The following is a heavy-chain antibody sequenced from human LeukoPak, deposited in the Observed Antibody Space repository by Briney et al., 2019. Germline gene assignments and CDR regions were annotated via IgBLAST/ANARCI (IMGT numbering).Heavy chain of an antibody. Sequence: SETLSLTCAVSGGSISSGGYSWSWIRQPPGKGLEWIGYIYHSGSTYYNPSLKSRVTISVDRSKNQFSLKLSSVTAADTAVYYCASSPRLTTSWFLFDCWGHGTVVTVSS. V-gene: IGHV4-30-2*01. D-gene: IGHD2-2*01. J-gene: IGHJ4*01. CDR3: ASSPRLTTSWFLFDC. CDR1: GGSISSGGYS. CDR2: IYHSGST.